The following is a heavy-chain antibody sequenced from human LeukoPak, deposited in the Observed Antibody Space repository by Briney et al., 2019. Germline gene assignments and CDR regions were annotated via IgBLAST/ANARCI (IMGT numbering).Heavy chain of an antibody. CDR1: GGSVSSSNW. Sequence: SETLSLTCAVSGGSVSSSNWWSWVRQPPGKGLEWIGEIYHSGSTNYNPSLKSRLTISVDKSKNQFSLKLSSVTAADTAVYYCLRTVRARGYYYYMDVWGKGTTVTVSS. V-gene: IGHV4-4*02. CDR3: LRTVRARGYYYYMDV. J-gene: IGHJ6*03. CDR2: IYHSGST. D-gene: IGHD3-16*01.